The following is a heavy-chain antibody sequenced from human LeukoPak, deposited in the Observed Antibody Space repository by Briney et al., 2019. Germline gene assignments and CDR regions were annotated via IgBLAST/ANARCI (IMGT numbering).Heavy chain of an antibody. D-gene: IGHD6-13*01. CDR1: GGSISSGSYY. V-gene: IGHV4-61*09. CDR3: ARGSWYLRAFDI. Sequence: SETLSLTCTVSGGSISSGSYYWSWIRQPAGKGLEWIGHIYTSGSTNYNPSLKSRVTISVDTSKNQFSLKLSSVTAADTAVYYCARGSWYLRAFDIWGQGTVVTVSS. CDR2: IYTSGST. J-gene: IGHJ3*02.